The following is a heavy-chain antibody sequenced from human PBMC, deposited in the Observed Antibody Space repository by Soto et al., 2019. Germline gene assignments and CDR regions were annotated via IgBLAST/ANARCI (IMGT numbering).Heavy chain of an antibody. CDR3: VRDINDFWTGYTERVYGTDV. CDR2: ISYDGKNK. V-gene: IGHV3-30*09. J-gene: IGHJ6*02. CDR1: GFTFTDYG. D-gene: IGHD3-3*01. Sequence: QAQVVESGGDVVQPGRSLRLSCVVSGFTFTDYGFHWVRQAPGKGLEWVALISYDGKNKNYADFVKGRFAISSDNFENVVFLEMKGLRSEDTAVYYCVRDINDFWTGYTERVYGTDVWGRGTTVTVSS.